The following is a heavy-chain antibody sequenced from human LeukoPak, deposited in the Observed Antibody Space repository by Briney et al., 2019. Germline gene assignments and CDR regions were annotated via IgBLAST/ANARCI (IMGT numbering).Heavy chain of an antibody. V-gene: IGHV3-66*01. J-gene: IGHJ4*02. CDR3: ARAGPSSSWHQFDY. CDR2: IYSGGRT. D-gene: IGHD6-13*01. Sequence: PGGSLRLSCAASGFTVRRNYMSWVRQAPGEGLEWVSVIYSGGRTYYADSVKGRFTISRDNSKNTLYLQMNRLRAEDTAVYYCARAGPSSSWHQFDYWGQGTLVTVSS. CDR1: GFTVRRNY.